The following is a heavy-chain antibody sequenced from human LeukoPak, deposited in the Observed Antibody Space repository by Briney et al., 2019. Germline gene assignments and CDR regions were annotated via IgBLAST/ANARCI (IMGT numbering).Heavy chain of an antibody. J-gene: IGHJ6*02. Sequence: GGSLRLSCAASGFTFSNYAMHWVRQAPGKGLEWVAVISYDGNNEDYAGSVKGRFTISRDNSENTVYVQMNSLRPDDTAVYFCARGGYGDNYYYYGMDVWGQGTTVTVSS. V-gene: IGHV3-30-3*01. CDR3: ARGGYGDNYYYYGMDV. D-gene: IGHD4-17*01. CDR1: GFTFSNYA. CDR2: ISYDGNNE.